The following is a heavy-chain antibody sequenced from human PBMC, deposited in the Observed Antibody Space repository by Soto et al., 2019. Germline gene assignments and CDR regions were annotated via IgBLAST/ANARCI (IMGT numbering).Heavy chain of an antibody. Sequence: SVKVSCKASGGTFSSYAISWVRQAPGQGLEWMGGVIPIFGTANYAQKFQGRVTITADESTSTAHMELSSLRSEDTAVYYCARSCISTSCYLAYYYGMDVWGQGTTVTVSS. CDR2: VIPIFGTA. J-gene: IGHJ6*02. CDR1: GGTFSSYA. CDR3: ARSCISTSCYLAYYYGMDV. D-gene: IGHD2-2*01. V-gene: IGHV1-69*13.